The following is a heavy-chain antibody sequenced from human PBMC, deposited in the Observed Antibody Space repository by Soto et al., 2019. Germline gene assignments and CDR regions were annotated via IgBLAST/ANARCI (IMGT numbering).Heavy chain of an antibody. CDR1: GYTFTSYG. V-gene: IGHV1-18*01. CDR2: ISAYNGNT. CDR3: ARDRSPGGINLYYNYDMDV. Sequence: ASVKVSCKASGYTFTSYGISWVRQAPGQGLEWMGWISAYNGNTNYAQKLQGRVTMTTDASTRTAYMELRSLRSDDTAVYYCARDRSPGGINLYYNYDMDVWGQGTTVTVSS. D-gene: IGHD3-16*01. J-gene: IGHJ6*02.